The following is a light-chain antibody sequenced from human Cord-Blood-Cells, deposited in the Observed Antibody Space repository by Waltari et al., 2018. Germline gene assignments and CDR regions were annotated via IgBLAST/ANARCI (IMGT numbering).Light chain of an antibody. V-gene: IGLV2-23*01. CDR1: SSDVGSYNL. Sequence: QSALTQPASVSGSPGQSITISCTGTSSDVGSYNLVSWYQQHPGKAPKLMIYEGSKRPSGVSKRFSGSKSGNTASLTISGLQAEDEADYYCCSYAGSRYVFGTGTKVTVL. CDR3: CSYAGSRYV. J-gene: IGLJ1*01. CDR2: EGS.